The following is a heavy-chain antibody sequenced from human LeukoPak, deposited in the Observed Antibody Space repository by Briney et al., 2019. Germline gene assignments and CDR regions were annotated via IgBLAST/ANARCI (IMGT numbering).Heavy chain of an antibody. CDR3: ARYCSGGSCRSSRAFDI. CDR1: GGSISSSSYY. Sequence: SETLSLTCTVSGGSISSSSYYWGWIRQLPGKGLEWVGSIYYSGSTYYNPSLKSRVTISVDPSKNQFSLKLSSVTAADTAVYYCARYCSGGSCRSSRAFDIWGQGTMVTVSS. CDR2: IYYSGST. V-gene: IGHV4-39*01. D-gene: IGHD2-15*01. J-gene: IGHJ3*02.